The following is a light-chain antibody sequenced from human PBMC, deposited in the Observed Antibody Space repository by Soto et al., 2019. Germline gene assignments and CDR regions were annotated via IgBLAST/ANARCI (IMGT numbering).Light chain of an antibody. V-gene: IGLV2-14*02. CDR1: NNL. CDR2: EGT. Sequence: QSALTQPASVSGSPGQSITISCTGTNNLVSWYQQHPGKAPKVVVYEGTKRPSGVSDRFSGSKSGNTASLTVSGLQAEDEADYYCSSYTGGNPSYVFGTGTKLTVL. J-gene: IGLJ1*01. CDR3: SSYTGGNPSYV.